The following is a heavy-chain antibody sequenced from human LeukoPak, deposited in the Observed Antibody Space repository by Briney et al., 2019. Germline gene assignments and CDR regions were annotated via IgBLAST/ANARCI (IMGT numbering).Heavy chain of an antibody. CDR3: ARHSGMIREAFRI. Sequence: SETLSLTCTVSGGSISSSSYYWGWIRQPPGKGLEWIGSIYYSGSTYYNPSLKGRVTISVDTSKNQFSLKLSSVTAADTAVYYCARHSGMIREAFRIWGQGTMVTVSS. CDR2: IYYSGST. CDR1: GGSISSSSYY. J-gene: IGHJ3*02. V-gene: IGHV4-39*01. D-gene: IGHD5-12*01.